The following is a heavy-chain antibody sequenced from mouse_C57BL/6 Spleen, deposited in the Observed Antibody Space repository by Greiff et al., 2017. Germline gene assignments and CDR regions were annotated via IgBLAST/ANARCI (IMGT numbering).Heavy chain of an antibody. CDR2: IDPSDGYT. V-gene: IGHV1-50*01. D-gene: IGHD1-1*01. Sequence: VQLQQPGAELVKPGASVKLSCKASGYTFTSYWMQWVKQRPGQGLEWIGEIDPSDGYTNYNQKFKGKATLTVDTSSSTAYMQLSSLISEDSAVYYCARYYGSPGFAYWGQGTLVTVSA. CDR1: GYTFTSYW. CDR3: ARYYGSPGFAY. J-gene: IGHJ3*01.